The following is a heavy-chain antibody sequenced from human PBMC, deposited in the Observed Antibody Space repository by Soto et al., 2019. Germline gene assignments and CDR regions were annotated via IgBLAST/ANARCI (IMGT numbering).Heavy chain of an antibody. CDR2: ITWNSDNI. V-gene: IGHV3-9*01. CDR3: AKVRSGSFGVGYFAL. CDR1: GFTFRNYG. Sequence: LRLSCAATGFTFRNYGMHWVRQVPGKGLEWVAGITWNSDNIGYADSMKGRFVISRDNADNSLFLQMNSLRTEDTAIYYCAKVRSGSFGVGYFALWGQGSPVTVSS. D-gene: IGHD1-26*01. J-gene: IGHJ4*02.